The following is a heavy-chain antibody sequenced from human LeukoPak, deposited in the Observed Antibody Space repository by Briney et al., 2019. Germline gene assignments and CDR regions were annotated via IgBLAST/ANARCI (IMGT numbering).Heavy chain of an antibody. V-gene: IGHV4-39*07. CDR1: GVSISSGSNY. CDR3: ARSDGYGLVGI. D-gene: IGHD3-10*01. CDR2: IYSRGNT. J-gene: IGHJ3*02. Sequence: SETLSLTCSVSGVSISSGSNYWGWIRQPPGKTLEWIGSIYSRGNTYYNPSFKSRVIILIDTAKNHYSLNLSSVTAADTAVYYCARSDGYGLVGIWGQGTMVTVSS.